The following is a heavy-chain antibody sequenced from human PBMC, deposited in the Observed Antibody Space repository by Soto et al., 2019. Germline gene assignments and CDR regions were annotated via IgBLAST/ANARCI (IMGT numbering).Heavy chain of an antibody. V-gene: IGHV1-2*02. CDR3: ARGTPTAAGHCIDF. J-gene: IGHJ4*01. D-gene: IGHD6-13*01. Sequence: ASVNVSCKASVYTFSAYFIHWVRQAPGQGLEWMGWINPNNRDTNTAEKLQGRVTMTGDDSTRTAYMELSRLRSDDTAVYYCARGTPTAAGHCIDFWGHGTLVTVSS. CDR2: INPNNRDT. CDR1: VYTFSAYF.